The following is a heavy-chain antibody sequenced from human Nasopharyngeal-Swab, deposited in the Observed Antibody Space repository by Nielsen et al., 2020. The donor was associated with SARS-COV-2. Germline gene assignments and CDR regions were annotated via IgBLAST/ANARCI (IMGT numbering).Heavy chain of an antibody. J-gene: IGHJ3*02. CDR2: IYSGGST. V-gene: IGHV3-53*01. D-gene: IGHD5-24*01. Sequence: WIRQPPGKGLEWVSVIYSGGSTYYADSVKGRFTISRDNSKNTLYLQMNSLRAEDTAVYYCARSRCRDGYNYAFDIWGQGTMVTVSS. CDR3: ARSRCRDGYNYAFDI.